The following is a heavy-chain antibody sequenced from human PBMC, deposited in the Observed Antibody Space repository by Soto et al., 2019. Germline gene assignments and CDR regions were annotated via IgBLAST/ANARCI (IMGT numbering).Heavy chain of an antibody. V-gene: IGHV6-1*01. D-gene: IGHD2-2*01. J-gene: IGHJ5*02. CDR1: GDGVSSNSAA. CDR3: ARVIVVVPAAISSWFDP. CDR2: TYYRSKWYN. Sequence: SQTLSLACASSGDGVSSNSAAWNWIRQSPSRVLEWLGRTYYRSKWYNDYAVSVKSRITINPDTSKNQFSLQLNSVTPEDTAVYYCARVIVVVPAAISSWFDPWGQGTLVTVSS.